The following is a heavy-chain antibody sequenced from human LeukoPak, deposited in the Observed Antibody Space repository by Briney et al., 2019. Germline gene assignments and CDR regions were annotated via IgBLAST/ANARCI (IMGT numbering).Heavy chain of an antibody. D-gene: IGHD3-10*01. J-gene: IGHJ3*02. CDR2: ISVYNGNT. Sequence: ASVKVSCKASGYTFTSYDISWVRQAPGQGLEWMGWISVYNGNTNYAQKLQGRVTMTTDTSTSTAYMELRSLRSDDTAVYYCARDRGSGSYDAFDIWGQGTMVTVSS. CDR1: GYTFTSYD. V-gene: IGHV1-18*01. CDR3: ARDRGSGSYDAFDI.